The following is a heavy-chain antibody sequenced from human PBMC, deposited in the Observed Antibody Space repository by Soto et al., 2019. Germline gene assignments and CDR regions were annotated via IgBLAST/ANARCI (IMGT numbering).Heavy chain of an antibody. CDR3: IRDGDGQGIGFDI. Sequence: EVQVVESGGGLVQPGGSLRLSCAASRVTFRNDWMHWVRQVPGKGLVWVSRIDPDGSSTHYADSVKGRFIISRDNAKNTVYMQMNSLRVEETAVYYCIRDGDGQGIGFDIWGRGTMVTVSS. J-gene: IGHJ3*02. V-gene: IGHV3-74*01. D-gene: IGHD7-27*01. CDR1: RVTFRNDW. CDR2: IDPDGSST.